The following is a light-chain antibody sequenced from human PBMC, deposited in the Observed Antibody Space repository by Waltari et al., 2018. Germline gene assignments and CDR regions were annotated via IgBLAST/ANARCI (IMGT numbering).Light chain of an antibody. J-gene: IGLJ3*02. CDR2: RNN. CDR1: IPNPRTNY. CDR3: ASWDDSLSVGV. Sequence: QSVLPQPPSASGTPGPRVTNSCSASIPNPRTNYQSWYQQSPGTAPKLLIQRNNQRPSGVPDRFPGSKSGTSASLAISGLRAEDEADYYCASWDDSLSVGVFGGGTKLTVL. V-gene: IGLV1-47*01.